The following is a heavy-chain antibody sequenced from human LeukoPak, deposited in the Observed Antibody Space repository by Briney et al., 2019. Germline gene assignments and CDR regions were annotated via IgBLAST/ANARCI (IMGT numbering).Heavy chain of an antibody. CDR2: IRYDGSNK. Sequence: GGSLRLSCAASGFTFSSYGMHWVRQAPGKGLEWVAFIRYDGSNKYYADSVKGRFTVSRDNSKNTLFLQMNSLRAEDTAVYYCAKSSGWSRGYFDYWGQGTLVTVSS. D-gene: IGHD6-19*01. CDR1: GFTFSSYG. CDR3: AKSSGWSRGYFDY. V-gene: IGHV3-30*02. J-gene: IGHJ4*02.